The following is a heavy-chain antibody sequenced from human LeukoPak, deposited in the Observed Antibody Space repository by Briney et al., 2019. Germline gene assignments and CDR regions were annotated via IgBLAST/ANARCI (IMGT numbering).Heavy chain of an antibody. CDR1: GFTFSSYA. Sequence: GGSLRLSCAASGFTFSSYAMSWVRQAPGKGLEWVSVIYSGGSTYYADSVKGRFTISRDNSKNTLYLQMNSLRAEDTAVYYCARVISYYDSSGYYYTFDYWGQGTLVTVSS. CDR2: IYSGGST. V-gene: IGHV3-53*01. D-gene: IGHD3-22*01. CDR3: ARVISYYDSSGYYYTFDY. J-gene: IGHJ4*02.